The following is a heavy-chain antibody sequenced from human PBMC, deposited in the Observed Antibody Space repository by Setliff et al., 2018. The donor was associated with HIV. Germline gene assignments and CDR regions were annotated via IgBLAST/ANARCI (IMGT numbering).Heavy chain of an antibody. Sequence: ASVKVSCKASGYTFTSYAMHWVRQAPGQRFEWMGWINVGNGNIRYSQKFQGRVAITRDTSASTAYMELRSLRSEDTAVYYCARDGVAAAGNDGMDVWGQGTTVTVSS. CDR2: INVGNGNI. CDR1: GYTFTSYA. V-gene: IGHV1-3*01. D-gene: IGHD6-13*01. J-gene: IGHJ6*02. CDR3: ARDGVAAAGNDGMDV.